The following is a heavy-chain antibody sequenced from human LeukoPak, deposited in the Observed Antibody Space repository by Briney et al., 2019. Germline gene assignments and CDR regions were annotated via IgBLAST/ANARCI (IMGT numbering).Heavy chain of an antibody. J-gene: IGHJ5*02. D-gene: IGHD6-13*01. Sequence: GASVKVSCKASGYTFTSYYMHWVRQAPGQGLGWMGIINPSGGSTSYAQKFQGRVTMTRDTSTSTVYMELSSLRSEDTAVYYCARKRGIAAAGGNNWFDPWGQGTLVTVSS. V-gene: IGHV1-46*01. CDR3: ARKRGIAAAGGNNWFDP. CDR1: GYTFTSYY. CDR2: INPSGGST.